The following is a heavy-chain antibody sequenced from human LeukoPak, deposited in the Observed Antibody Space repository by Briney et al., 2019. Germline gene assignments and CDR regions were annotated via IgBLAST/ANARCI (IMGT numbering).Heavy chain of an antibody. CDR2: ISWNSGSI. V-gene: IGHV3-9*01. CDR3: AKEGRWLELDY. Sequence: GGSLRLSCAASGFTFDDYAMHWVRHAPGKGLEWVSGISWNSGSIGYADSVKGRFTISRDNAKNSLYLQMNSLRAEDTALYYCAKEGRWLELDYWGQGTLVTVSS. J-gene: IGHJ4*02. D-gene: IGHD3-22*01. CDR1: GFTFDDYA.